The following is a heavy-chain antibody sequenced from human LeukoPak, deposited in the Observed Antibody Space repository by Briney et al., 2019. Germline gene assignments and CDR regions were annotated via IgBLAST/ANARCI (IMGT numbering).Heavy chain of an antibody. CDR3: ARGPLLTHRRYFDF. J-gene: IGHJ4*02. CDR2: INHSGST. D-gene: IGHD3-9*01. Sequence: PSETLSLTCAVYGGSFSGYYWNWIRQSPEKGLEWIGEINHSGSTSYNPSLKSQVTISVDTSKNQFSLKLTSVTAADTAVYYCARGPLLTHRRYFDFWGQGTLVTVYS. CDR1: GGSFSGYY. V-gene: IGHV4-34*01.